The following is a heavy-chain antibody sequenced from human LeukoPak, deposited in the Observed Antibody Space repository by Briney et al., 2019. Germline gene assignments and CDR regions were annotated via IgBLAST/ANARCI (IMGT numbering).Heavy chain of an antibody. D-gene: IGHD5-12*01. V-gene: IGHV3-30*03. CDR3: ARDRSSYEYYFDY. Sequence: GGSLRLSCAASGVTLSPYGMHWVRQAPGKGLEWVAVISYDGSNKYYADSVKGRFTISRDNSKNTLYLQMNSLRAEDTAVYYCARDRSSYEYYFDYWGQGTLVTVSS. J-gene: IGHJ4*02. CDR2: ISYDGSNK. CDR1: GVTLSPYG.